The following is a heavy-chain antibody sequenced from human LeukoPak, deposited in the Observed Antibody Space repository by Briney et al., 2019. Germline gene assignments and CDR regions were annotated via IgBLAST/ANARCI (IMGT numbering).Heavy chain of an antibody. CDR3: AKGDDILTGSIFAGEYYGMDV. D-gene: IGHD3-9*01. J-gene: IGHJ6*02. Sequence: PGGSLRLSCAASGFTFSSYAMSWVRQAPGKGLEWVSSISGSGGSTYYADSVKGRFTISRDNSKNTLYLQMNSLRAEDTAVYYCAKGDDILTGSIFAGEYYGMDVWGQGTTVTVSS. CDR2: ISGSGGST. CDR1: GFTFSSYA. V-gene: IGHV3-23*01.